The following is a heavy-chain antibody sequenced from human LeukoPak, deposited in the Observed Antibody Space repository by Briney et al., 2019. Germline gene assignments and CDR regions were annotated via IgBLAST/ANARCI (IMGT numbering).Heavy chain of an antibody. Sequence: ASVKVSCKASGYTFTSYYMHWVRQAPGQGLEWMGIINPSGGSTSYAQKFQGRVTMTTDTSTSTAYMELRSLRSDDTAVYYCARDSGYGYGQTYYYYMDVWGKGTTVTISS. J-gene: IGHJ6*03. V-gene: IGHV1-46*01. D-gene: IGHD5-18*01. CDR2: INPSGGST. CDR3: ARDSGYGYGQTYYYYMDV. CDR1: GYTFTSYY.